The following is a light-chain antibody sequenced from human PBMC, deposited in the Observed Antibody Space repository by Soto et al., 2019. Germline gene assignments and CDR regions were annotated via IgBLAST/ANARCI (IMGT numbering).Light chain of an antibody. CDR2: EGN. Sequence: QSALTQPASVSGSPGQSITISCTVTSTEIGSLNLVSWYQQYPGQAPKLLIYEGNERPSGVSYRLSASKSGDTASLTISGLQSEDEADYYCSSYVGRDIFGVFGGGTKVTVL. V-gene: IGLV2-23*03. J-gene: IGLJ3*02. CDR3: SSYVGRDIFGV. CDR1: STEIGSLNL.